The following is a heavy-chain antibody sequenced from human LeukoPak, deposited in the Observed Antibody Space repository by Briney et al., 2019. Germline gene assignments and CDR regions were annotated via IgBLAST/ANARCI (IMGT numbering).Heavy chain of an antibody. CDR3: ARDYSGTYHKFDS. CDR1: GFTFDSYR. Sequence: GGSLRLSCTASGFTFDSYRMNWVRQAPGKGLEWVSTIYSGGENMFYADAVKGRFTISRDNAKNSLYLDMTGLRVEDTAVYFCARDYSGTYHKFDSWGQGTRVTVSS. J-gene: IGHJ4*02. V-gene: IGHV3-21*01. D-gene: IGHD1-26*01. CDR2: IYSGGENM.